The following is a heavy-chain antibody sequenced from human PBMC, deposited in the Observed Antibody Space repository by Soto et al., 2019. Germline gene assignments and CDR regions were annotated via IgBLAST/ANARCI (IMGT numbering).Heavy chain of an antibody. CDR3: GTAPNGDYFGAFAF. V-gene: IGHV3-23*01. J-gene: IGHJ3*01. CDR1: GFTFSSYA. CDR2: ITGSGDYT. Sequence: EVQMLESGGGLVQPGGSLRLSCAASGFTFSSYALTWVRQAPGKGLEWVSSITGSGDYTRYTDSVKGRFTIPRDTAKNTLFLQMKRPSPDDTAIYYCGTAPNGDYFGAFAFWGPGLMVTVSS. D-gene: IGHD4-17*01.